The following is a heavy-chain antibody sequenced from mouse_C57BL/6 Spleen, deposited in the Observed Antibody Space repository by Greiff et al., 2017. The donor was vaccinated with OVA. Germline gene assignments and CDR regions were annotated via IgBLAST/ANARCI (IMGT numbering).Heavy chain of an antibody. J-gene: IGHJ2*01. V-gene: IGHV5-16*01. D-gene: IGHD1-1*01. Sequence: EVMLVESEGGLVQPGSSMKLSCTASGFTFSDYYMAWVRQVPEKGLEWVANINYDGSSTYCLDSLKSRFIIARDNAKNILYLQMSSLKSEDTATYYCARYYYGYFDYWGQGTTLTVSS. CDR1: GFTFSDYY. CDR2: INYDGSST. CDR3: ARYYYGYFDY.